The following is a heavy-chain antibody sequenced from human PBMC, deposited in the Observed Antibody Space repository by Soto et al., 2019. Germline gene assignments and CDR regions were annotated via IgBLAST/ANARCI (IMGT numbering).Heavy chain of an antibody. CDR1: GYSFTSYW. CDR2: IDPSDSYT. CDR3: ARRIAAAGTYYYGMDV. J-gene: IGHJ6*02. V-gene: IGHV5-10-1*01. Sequence: GESLKISCKGSGYSFTSYWISWVRQMPGKGLEWMGRIDPSDSYTNYSPSFQGHVTISADKSISTAYLQWSSLKASDTAMYYCARRIAAAGTYYYGMDVWGQGTTVTVSS. D-gene: IGHD6-13*01.